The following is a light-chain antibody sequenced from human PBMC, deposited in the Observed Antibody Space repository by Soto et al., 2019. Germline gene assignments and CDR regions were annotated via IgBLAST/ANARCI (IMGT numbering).Light chain of an antibody. Sequence: QPVLTQSPSASASLGASVKLTCTLSSGHSSYAIAWHQQQPEKGPRSLMNLNSDGSHSKGDGIPDRFSGSSSGAERYLTISSLQSEDEADYYCQSYDRSLSASWVFGGGTKLTVL. J-gene: IGLJ3*02. V-gene: IGLV4-69*01. CDR1: SGHSSYA. CDR2: LNSDGSH. CDR3: QSYDRSLSASWV.